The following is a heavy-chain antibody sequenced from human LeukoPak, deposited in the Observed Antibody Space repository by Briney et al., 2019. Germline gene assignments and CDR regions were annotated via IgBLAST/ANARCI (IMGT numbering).Heavy chain of an antibody. CDR1: GFTFSSYG. J-gene: IGHJ4*02. CDR3: AKLYCSSTSCYTYYFDY. D-gene: IGHD2-2*02. V-gene: IGHV3-30*02. CDR2: IRYDGSNK. Sequence: GGSLRLSCAASGFTFSSYGMHWVRQAPGKGLEWVAFIRYDGSNKYCADSVKGRFTISRDNSKNTLYLQMNSLRAEDTAVYYCAKLYCSSTSCYTYYFDYWGQGTLVTVSS.